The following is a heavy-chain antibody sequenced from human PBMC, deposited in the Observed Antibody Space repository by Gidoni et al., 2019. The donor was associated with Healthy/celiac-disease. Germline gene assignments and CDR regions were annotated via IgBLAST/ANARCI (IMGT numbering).Heavy chain of an antibody. D-gene: IGHD3-10*01. V-gene: IGHV3-21*01. CDR1: GFTVSSYS. CDR3: ARAGSYYGSGSYYIFRAFDI. CDR2: ISSSSSYI. J-gene: IGHJ3*02. Sequence: EVQLVESGGGLVKPGGSLRLSCAASGFTVSSYSMTWVRQAPGKGLEWVASISSSSSYIYYADSVKGRFTISRDNAKNSLYLQMNSLRAEDTAVYYCARAGSYYGSGSYYIFRAFDIWGQGTMVTVSS.